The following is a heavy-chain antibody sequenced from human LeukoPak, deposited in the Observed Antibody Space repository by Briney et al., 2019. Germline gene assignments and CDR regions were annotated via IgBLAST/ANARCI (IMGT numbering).Heavy chain of an antibody. J-gene: IGHJ4*02. CDR1: GGSISSYY. Sequence: SETLSLTCTVSGGSISSYYWSWIRQPPGKGLEWIGYIYYSGSTNYNPSLKSRVTISVDTSKNQFSLKLSSVTAADTAVYYCARLVDYYDSSSYLPYWGQGTLVTVSS. D-gene: IGHD3-22*01. CDR2: IYYSGST. V-gene: IGHV4-59*01. CDR3: ARLVDYYDSSSYLPY.